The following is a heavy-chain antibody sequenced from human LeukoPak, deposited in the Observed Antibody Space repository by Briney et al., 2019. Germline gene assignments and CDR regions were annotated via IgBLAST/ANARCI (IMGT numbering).Heavy chain of an antibody. CDR1: GFTFSSYA. J-gene: IGHJ4*02. CDR3: AKDGDYYDILTGPAYYFDY. V-gene: IGHV3-23*01. CDR2: ISGSGGST. D-gene: IGHD3-9*01. Sequence: PGGSLRLSCAASGFTFSSYAMSWVRQAPGKGLEWVSAISGSGGSTYYADSVKDRFTISRDNSKNTLYLQMNSLRAEDTAVYYCAKDGDYYDILTGPAYYFDYWGQGTLVTVSS.